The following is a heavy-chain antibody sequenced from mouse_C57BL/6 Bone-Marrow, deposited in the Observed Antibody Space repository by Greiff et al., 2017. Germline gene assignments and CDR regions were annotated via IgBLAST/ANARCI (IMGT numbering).Heavy chain of an antibody. V-gene: IGHV5-6*01. D-gene: IGHD1-1*01. CDR2: ISSGGSYT. CDR1: GFTFSSYG. J-gene: IGHJ2*01. CDR3: AVFITTRDCDY. Sequence: EVKLMESGGDLVKPGGSLKLSCAASGFTFSSYGMSWVRQTPDKRLEWVATISSGGSYTYYPDSVKGRFTISRDNAKNTLYLQMSSLKSEDTAMYYCAVFITTRDCDYWGQGTTLTVSS.